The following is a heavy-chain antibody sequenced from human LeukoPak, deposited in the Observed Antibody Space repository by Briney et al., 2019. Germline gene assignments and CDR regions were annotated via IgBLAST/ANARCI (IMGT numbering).Heavy chain of an antibody. Sequence: AETLSLTCAVYGGSFSGYYWRWIRHPPGKGREWIVEINHSGSTNYNPSLKSRVTISVDTSKNQFSLKLSSVTAADTAVYYCARVGISGWIQHWGQGTLVTVSS. V-gene: IGHV4-34*01. D-gene: IGHD6-19*01. CDR1: GGSFSGYY. J-gene: IGHJ1*01. CDR2: INHSGST. CDR3: ARVGISGWIQH.